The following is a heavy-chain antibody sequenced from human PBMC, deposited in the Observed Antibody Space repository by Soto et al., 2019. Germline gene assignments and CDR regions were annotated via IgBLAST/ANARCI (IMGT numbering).Heavy chain of an antibody. CDR2: IYHSGST. D-gene: IGHD6-13*01. J-gene: IGHJ4*02. CDR3: ARASGGIAAAGATRHYYFDY. Sequence: SDTLSLTCAVSGYSISSSNWWSWVRHPPGKGLEWIGEIYHSGSTNYNPSLKSRVTISVDKSKNQFSLKLSSVTAVDTAVYYCARASGGIAAAGATRHYYFDYWGQGTLVTVS. V-gene: IGHV4-4*02. CDR1: GYSISSSNW.